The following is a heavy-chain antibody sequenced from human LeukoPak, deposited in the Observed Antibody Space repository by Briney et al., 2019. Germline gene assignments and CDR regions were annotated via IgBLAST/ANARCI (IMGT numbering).Heavy chain of an antibody. CDR2: INPNSGGT. CDR1: GYTFTGYY. V-gene: IGHV1-2*02. CDR3: ARVGYYYDSSGYYPKCFDP. J-gene: IGHJ5*02. Sequence: ASVKVSCKASGYTFTGYYMHWVRQAPGQGLEWMGWINPNSGGTNYAQKLQGRVTMTTDTSTSTAYMELRSLRSDDTAVYYCARVGYYYDSSGYYPKCFDPWGQGTLVTVSS. D-gene: IGHD3-22*01.